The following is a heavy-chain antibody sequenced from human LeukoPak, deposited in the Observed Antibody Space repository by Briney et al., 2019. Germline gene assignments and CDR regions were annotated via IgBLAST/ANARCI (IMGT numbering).Heavy chain of an antibody. CDR2: IIPIFGTA. CDR1: GGTFSSYA. J-gene: IGHJ4*02. V-gene: IGHV1-69*05. CDR3: ARARYYDILTGYYHFDY. Sequence: GASVKVSCKASGGTFSSYAISWVQQAPGQGLEWMGGIIPIFGTANYAQKFQGRVTITTDESTSTAYMELSSLRSEDTAVYYCARARYYDILTGYYHFDYWGQGTLVTVSS. D-gene: IGHD3-9*01.